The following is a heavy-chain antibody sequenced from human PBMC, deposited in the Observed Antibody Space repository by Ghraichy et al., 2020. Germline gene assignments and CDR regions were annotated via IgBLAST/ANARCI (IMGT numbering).Heavy chain of an antibody. J-gene: IGHJ5*02. V-gene: IGHV1-46*01. Sequence: ASVKVSCKASGYTFTSYYMHWVRQAPGQGLEWMGIINPSGGSTSYAQKFQGRVTMTRDTSTSTVYMELSSLRSEDTAVYYCAREGISPGFIAAAAFGFDPWGQGTLVTVSS. CDR1: GYTFTSYY. D-gene: IGHD6-13*01. CDR2: INPSGGST. CDR3: AREGISPGFIAAAAFGFDP.